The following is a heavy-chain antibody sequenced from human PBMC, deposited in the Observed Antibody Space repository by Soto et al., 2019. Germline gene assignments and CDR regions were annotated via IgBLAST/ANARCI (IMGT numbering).Heavy chain of an antibody. D-gene: IGHD3-3*01. CDR2: IYYSGST. V-gene: IGHV4-59*01. J-gene: IGHJ6*02. CDR3: ARDRSGDFWSGYYFTGYGMDV. Sequence: PTETLSLTCTVSGGSISSYYWSCIRQPPGKGLEWIGYIYYSGSTNYNPSLKSRVTISVDTSKNQFSLKLSSVTAADTAVYYCARDRSGDFWSGYYFTGYGMDVWGQGTTVTVSS. CDR1: GGSISSYY.